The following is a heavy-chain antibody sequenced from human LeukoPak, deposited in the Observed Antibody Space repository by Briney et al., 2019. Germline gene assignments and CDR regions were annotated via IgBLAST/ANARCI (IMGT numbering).Heavy chain of an antibody. Sequence: GESLKISCKGSGYSFTNYWIGWVRQMPGKGLEWMGIIYPGDSAGDSDTRYSLSFQGQVTISADKSISTSYLQWSSLKASDTAMYYCARGGDIVLVPTYWGQGTLVTVSS. CDR1: GYSFTNYW. D-gene: IGHD2-2*01. J-gene: IGHJ4*02. V-gene: IGHV5-51*01. CDR3: ARGGDIVLVPTY. CDR2: IYPGDSAGDSDT.